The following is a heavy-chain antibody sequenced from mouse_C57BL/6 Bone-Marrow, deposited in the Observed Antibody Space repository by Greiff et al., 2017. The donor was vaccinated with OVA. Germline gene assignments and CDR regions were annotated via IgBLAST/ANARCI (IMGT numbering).Heavy chain of an antibody. J-gene: IGHJ3*01. CDR2: ISNGGGST. V-gene: IGHV5-12*01. Sequence: EVHLVESGGGLVQPGGSLKLSCAASGFTFSDYYMYWVRQTPEKRLEWVAYISNGGGSTYYPDTVKGRFTISRDNAKNTLYLQMSRLKSEDTAMYYCAHGSSSAWFAYWGQGTLVTVSA. D-gene: IGHD1-1*01. CDR1: GFTFSDYY. CDR3: AHGSSSAWFAY.